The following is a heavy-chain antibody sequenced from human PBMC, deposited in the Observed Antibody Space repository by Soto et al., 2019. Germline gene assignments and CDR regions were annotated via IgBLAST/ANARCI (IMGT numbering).Heavy chain of an antibody. CDR2: IRSKGYGGTT. J-gene: IGHJ4*02. Sequence: SCTTSGFTFGDYAMSWFRQAPGKGLEWVGFIRSKGYGGTTQYAASVKGRFTISRDDSESIAYLQMDSLKTEDTALYYCARVGSASLMVVVIADHWGQGTQVTVSS. V-gene: IGHV3-49*03. CDR3: ARVGSASLMVVVIADH. CDR1: GFTFGDYA. D-gene: IGHD3-22*01.